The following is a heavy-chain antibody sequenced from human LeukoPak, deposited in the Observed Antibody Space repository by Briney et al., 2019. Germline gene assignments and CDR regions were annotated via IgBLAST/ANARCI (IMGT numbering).Heavy chain of an antibody. J-gene: IGHJ4*02. CDR3: ARLFDIVVVPAAMAWGAGDY. CDR1: GYSISSGYY. Sequence: SETLSLTCTVSGYSISSGYYWGWIRQPPGKGLEWIGSIYYSGSTYYNPSLKSRVTISVDTSKNQFSLKLSSVTAADTAVYYCARLFDIVVVPAAMAWGAGDYWGQGTLVTVSS. CDR2: IYYSGST. D-gene: IGHD2-2*01. V-gene: IGHV4-38-2*02.